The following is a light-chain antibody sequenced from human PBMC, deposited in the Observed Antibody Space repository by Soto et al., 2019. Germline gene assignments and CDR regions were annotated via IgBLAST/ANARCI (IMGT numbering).Light chain of an antibody. V-gene: IGKV3-20*01. CDR1: QSIPNSY. CDR2: GAY. Sequence: EIVLTQSPGTLSLSPGDRATLSCRASQSIPNSYVAWSQQRPGQAPRLLLYGAYNRATGIPDRVSGSGSGTDFTLTISRLEPEDFAMYYCQQYGGSPWTFGQGTKVDIK. CDR3: QQYGGSPWT. J-gene: IGKJ1*01.